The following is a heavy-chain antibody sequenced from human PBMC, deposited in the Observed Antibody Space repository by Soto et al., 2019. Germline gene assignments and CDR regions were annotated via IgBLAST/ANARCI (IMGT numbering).Heavy chain of an antibody. CDR1: GFTFNAHA. Sequence: EVQLLESGGGLVQPGGSVRLSCVASGFTFNAHAMNWVRQAPGKGLEWVSAVSGSGSSTYYADSVKGRFTISRDNSLDTLYLQMNSLRAEDTAVYYCAKDVGGYDQSIDYWGQGALVTVSS. V-gene: IGHV3-23*01. CDR3: AKDVGGYDQSIDY. J-gene: IGHJ4*02. CDR2: VSGSGSST. D-gene: IGHD5-12*01.